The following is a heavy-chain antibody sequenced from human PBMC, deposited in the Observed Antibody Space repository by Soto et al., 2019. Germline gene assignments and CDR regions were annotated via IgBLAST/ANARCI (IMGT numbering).Heavy chain of an antibody. V-gene: IGHV1-69*01. CDR2: IIPIFGTA. D-gene: IGHD6-6*01. J-gene: IGHJ4*02. CDR3: ARGGLQLVPLDY. Sequence: QVQLVQSGAEVKKPGSSVKVSCKASGGTFSSYAISWVRQAPGQGLEWMGGIIPIFGTANYAHKFQGRVTITADESTSTSYMALSSLRSEDTAVYYCARGGLQLVPLDYWCQGTLVTVSS. CDR1: GGTFSSYA.